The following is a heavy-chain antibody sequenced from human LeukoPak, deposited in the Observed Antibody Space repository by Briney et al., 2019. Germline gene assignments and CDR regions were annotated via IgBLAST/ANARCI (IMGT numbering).Heavy chain of an antibody. Sequence: GGSLRLSCAASGFTFSDYYMGWIRQAPGKGLEWISYITSNGKSVYYAASVKGRFTISRDNAKNSLYLQMNSLRAEDTAVCYCARDHDSSGWYDYWGQGTLVTVSS. CDR2: ITSNGKSV. D-gene: IGHD6-19*01. J-gene: IGHJ4*02. V-gene: IGHV3-11*04. CDR3: ARDHDSSGWYDY. CDR1: GFTFSDYY.